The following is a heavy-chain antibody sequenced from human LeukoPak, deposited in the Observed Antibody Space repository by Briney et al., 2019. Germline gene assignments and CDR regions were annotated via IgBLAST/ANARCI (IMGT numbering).Heavy chain of an antibody. CDR3: ASSIGGAASSNWFAA. CDR2: VYNSDTT. J-gene: IGHJ5*02. V-gene: IGHV3-53*01. Sequence: GGSLRLSCAASGFTVSDNYVTWVRQAPGKGLEWVSIVYNSDTTSSADSVKGRFTISRDNAENTVYLQMTSLRLEDTAVYYCASSIGGAASSNWFAAWGQGTLVSVSS. CDR1: GFTVSDNY. D-gene: IGHD3-22*01.